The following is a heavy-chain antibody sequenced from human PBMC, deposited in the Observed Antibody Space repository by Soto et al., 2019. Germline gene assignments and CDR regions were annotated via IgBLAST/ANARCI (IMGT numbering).Heavy chain of an antibody. J-gene: IGHJ4*02. CDR3: AKGHTVCSGGSCYSPYFDY. CDR2: ISWNSGSI. V-gene: IGHV3-9*01. Sequence: EVQLAESGGGLVQPGRSLRLSCAASGFTFDDYAMHWVRQAPGKGLEWVSGISWNSGSIGYADSVKGRFTISRDNAKNSLYLQMNSLRAEDTALYYCAKGHTVCSGGSCYSPYFDYWGQGTLVTVSS. D-gene: IGHD2-15*01. CDR1: GFTFDDYA.